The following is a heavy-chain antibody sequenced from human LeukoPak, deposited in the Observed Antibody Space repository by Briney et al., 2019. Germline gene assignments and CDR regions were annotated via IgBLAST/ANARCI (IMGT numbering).Heavy chain of an antibody. V-gene: IGHV4-61*02. CDR1: GGSISSGSYY. Sequence: PSETLSLTCTVSGGSISSGSYYWSWIRQPAGKGLEWIGRIYTSGSTNYNPSLKSRVTMSVDTSKNQFSLKLSSVTAADTAVYYCARGGSYDILTGYYKNWFDPWGQGTLVTVSS. D-gene: IGHD3-9*01. CDR2: IYTSGST. J-gene: IGHJ5*02. CDR3: ARGGSYDILTGYYKNWFDP.